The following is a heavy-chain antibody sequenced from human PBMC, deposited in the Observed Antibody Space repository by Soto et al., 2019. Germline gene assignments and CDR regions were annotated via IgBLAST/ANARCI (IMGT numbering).Heavy chain of an antibody. V-gene: IGHV4-4*02. CDR1: GYSISSNKW. J-gene: IGHJ4*02. CDR3: ARDKITGLFDY. D-gene: IGHD2-8*02. Sequence: SETLSLTCAVSGYSISSNKWWGWIRQPPGTGLEWIGEINHSGSTNYNPSLKSRVTTSVDTSKNQFSLKLTSVTAADTAVYYCARDKITGLFDYWGQGTLVTVSS. CDR2: INHSGST.